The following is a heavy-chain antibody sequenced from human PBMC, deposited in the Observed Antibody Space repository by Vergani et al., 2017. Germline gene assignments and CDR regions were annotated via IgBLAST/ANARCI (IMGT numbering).Heavy chain of an antibody. CDR3: ARLSDVWAWGWFDP. CDR2: INAGNGNT. D-gene: IGHD3-16*01. CDR1: GYTFTSYA. Sequence: QVQLVQSGAEVKKPGASVKVSCKASGYTFTSYAMHWVRQAPGQRLEWMGWINAGNGNTKYSQKFQGRVTITRDTSASTAYMELSSLKASDTAMYYCARLSDVWAWGWFDPLGPGNPGHRLL. J-gene: IGHJ5*02. V-gene: IGHV1-3*01.